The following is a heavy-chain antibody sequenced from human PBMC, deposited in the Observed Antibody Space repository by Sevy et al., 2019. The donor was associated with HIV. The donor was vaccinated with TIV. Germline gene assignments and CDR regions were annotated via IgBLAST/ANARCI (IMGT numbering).Heavy chain of an antibody. V-gene: IGHV3-23*01. D-gene: IGHD2-2*01. J-gene: IGHJ6*02. CDR3: AKRYCSSTSCHYYYYGMDV. CDR1: GFTFSSYA. Sequence: GGSLRLSCAASGFTFSSYAMSWVRQAPGKGLEWVSAISGSGGSTYYADSVKGRFTISRDNSKNTLYLQMNSLRAEDTAVYYWAKRYCSSTSCHYYYYGMDVWGQGTTVTVSS. CDR2: ISGSGGST.